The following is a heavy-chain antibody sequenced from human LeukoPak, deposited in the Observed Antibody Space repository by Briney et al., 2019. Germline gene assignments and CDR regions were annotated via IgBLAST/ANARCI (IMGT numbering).Heavy chain of an antibody. D-gene: IGHD1-26*01. CDR1: GFTFSSYG. V-gene: IGHV3-30*18. Sequence: PGRSLRLSCAASGFTFSSYGMHWVRQAPGKGLEWVEVISYDGSSKYYADSVKGRFTISRDNSKNTLYLQMNSLRAEDSAVYYCAKGGGGSYLYFDYWGQGTLVTVSS. J-gene: IGHJ4*02. CDR3: AKGGGGSYLYFDY. CDR2: ISYDGSSK.